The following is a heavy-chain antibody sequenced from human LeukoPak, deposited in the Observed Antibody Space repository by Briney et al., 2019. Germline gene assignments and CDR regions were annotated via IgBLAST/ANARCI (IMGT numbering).Heavy chain of an antibody. J-gene: IGHJ4*02. CDR3: AKDADTEYYFDY. D-gene: IGHD5-18*01. Sequence: GGSLRLSCAASGFTFSSYAMSWVRQAPGKGLEWVSYISGSGSHIYYADSVKGRFTLSRDNAKNSLYLQMNSLRAEDTALYYCAKDADTEYYFDYWGQGTLVTVSS. CDR1: GFTFSSYA. V-gene: IGHV3-21*05. CDR2: ISGSGSHI.